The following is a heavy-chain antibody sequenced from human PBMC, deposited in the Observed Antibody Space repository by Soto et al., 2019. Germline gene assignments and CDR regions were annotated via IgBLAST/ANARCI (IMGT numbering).Heavy chain of an antibody. D-gene: IGHD6-19*01. CDR3: AKALSSGSTDFDY. CDR1: GFTFDDYA. Sequence: EVQLGESGGGLVQPGRSLRLSCAASGFTFDDYAMHWVRQAPGKGLEWVSGISWNSGSIGYADSVKGRFTISRDNAKNSLYLQMNSLRAEDTALYYCAKALSSGSTDFDYWGQGTLVTVSS. J-gene: IGHJ4*02. CDR2: ISWNSGSI. V-gene: IGHV3-9*01.